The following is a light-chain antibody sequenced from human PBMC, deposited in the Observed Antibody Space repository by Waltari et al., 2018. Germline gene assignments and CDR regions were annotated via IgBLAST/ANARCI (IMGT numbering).Light chain of an antibody. J-gene: IGLJ3*02. CDR1: SSDVGSYNL. Sequence: QSALTQPASVSGSPGPSITISCPGTSSDVGSYNLVSWYQQHPSKAPKLMIYEVSKRPSGVSNRFSGSKSGNTASLTISGLQAEDEADYYCCSYAGSSTWVFGGGTKLTVL. CDR3: CSYAGSSTWV. CDR2: EVS. V-gene: IGLV2-23*02.